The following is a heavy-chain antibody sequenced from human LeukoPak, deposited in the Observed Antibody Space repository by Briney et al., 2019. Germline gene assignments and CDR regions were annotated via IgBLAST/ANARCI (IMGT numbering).Heavy chain of an antibody. CDR3: ARQRVRPRSNDAFDV. D-gene: IGHD1-14*01. Sequence: SETLSLTCTVSAGSISSYYWTWIRQPPGKGLEWIGYIYYSRSANYSPSLKSRVTISVDMSKNQFSLRLSSVTAADTAVYYCARQRVRPRSNDAFDVWGQGTMVTVSS. CDR1: AGSISSYY. CDR2: IYYSRSA. J-gene: IGHJ3*01. V-gene: IGHV4-59*01.